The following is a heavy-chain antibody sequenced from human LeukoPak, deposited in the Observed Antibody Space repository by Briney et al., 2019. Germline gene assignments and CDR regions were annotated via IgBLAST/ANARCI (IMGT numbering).Heavy chain of an antibody. CDR1: GGSISSGDYY. V-gene: IGHV4-30-4*01. J-gene: IGHJ4*02. D-gene: IGHD3-22*01. Sequence: PSETLSLTCTVSGGSISSGDYYWRWIRQPPGKGLEWIGYIYYSGSTYYNPSLKSRVTISVDTSKNQFSLKLSSVTAADTAVYYCASKYYYDSSGVDYWGQGTLVTVSS. CDR3: ASKYYYDSSGVDY. CDR2: IYYSGST.